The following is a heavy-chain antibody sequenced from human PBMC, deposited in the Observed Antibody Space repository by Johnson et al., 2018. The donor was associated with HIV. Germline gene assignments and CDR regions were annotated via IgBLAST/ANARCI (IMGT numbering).Heavy chain of an antibody. V-gene: IGHV3-64*01. CDR3: AGGRDGYNLGAFDS. D-gene: IGHD5-24*01. CDR1: GFTFSSYA. J-gene: IGHJ3*02. Sequence: VQLVESGGGLVQPGGSLRLSCAASGFTFSSYAMHWVRQAPGKGLEYVSAISSNGGSTYYANSVKGRFTISRDNSKNTLYLQMGSLRAEDMAVYYCAGGRDGYNLGAFDSWGQGTMVTVSS. CDR2: ISSNGGST.